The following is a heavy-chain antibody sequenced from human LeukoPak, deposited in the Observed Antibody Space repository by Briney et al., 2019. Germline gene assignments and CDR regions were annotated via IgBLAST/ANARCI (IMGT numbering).Heavy chain of an antibody. J-gene: IGHJ4*02. V-gene: IGHV3-30*15. CDR2: ISKDGSIK. D-gene: IGHD2-8*01. CDR1: GFTFSRFS. Sequence: GRSLRLSCAASGFTFSRFSMHWVRQAPGKGLDWVAIISKDGSIKYYADSVKGRFTISRDNSENTVYLQMSSLTAEDTGIYYCARDSGVFDYWGQGTLVTVSS. CDR3: ARDSGVFDY.